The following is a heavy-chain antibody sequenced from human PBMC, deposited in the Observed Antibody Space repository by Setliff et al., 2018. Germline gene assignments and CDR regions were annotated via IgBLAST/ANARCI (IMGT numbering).Heavy chain of an antibody. CDR2: IQNSGGI. J-gene: IGHJ6*02. Sequence: SETLSLTCNVSGVSISSYYWSWIRQAPGKGLESLGYIQNSGGINYNPSLKSRVTISVDTSTNQFSLKLTSVTAADTAVYYCARLSWNGSRYFGLDVWGQGTTVTV. CDR3: ARLSWNGSRYFGLDV. CDR1: GVSISSYY. V-gene: IGHV4-59*01. D-gene: IGHD3-3*01.